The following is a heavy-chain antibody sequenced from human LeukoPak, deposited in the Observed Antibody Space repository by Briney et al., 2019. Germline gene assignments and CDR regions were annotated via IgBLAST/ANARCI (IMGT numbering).Heavy chain of an antibody. J-gene: IGHJ6*03. CDR3: AKTPGYGDYSMDV. CDR1: GFTFSSYA. CDR2: ISGSGVNT. V-gene: IGHV3-23*01. Sequence: HPGGSLILSCAASGFTFSSYAMNWVRRAPGKGLEWVSTISGSGVNTYFADSVKGRFTISRDNSKNTLYLQMNTLRAEDTAVYYCAKTPGYGDYSMDVWGKGTRVTVSS. D-gene: IGHD4-17*01.